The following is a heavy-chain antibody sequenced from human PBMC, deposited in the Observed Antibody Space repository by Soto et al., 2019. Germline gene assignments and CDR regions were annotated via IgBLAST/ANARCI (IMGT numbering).Heavy chain of an antibody. CDR1: GGSISSYY. CDR2: IYYSGST. Sequence: PSETLSLTCTVSGGSISSYYWSWIRQSPGKGLEWIGYIYYSGSTNYNPSLKSRVTISVDTSKNQFSLKLSSVTAADTAVYYCARHHGWYDAFDIWGQGTMVTVSS. J-gene: IGHJ3*02. D-gene: IGHD6-19*01. V-gene: IGHV4-59*08. CDR3: ARHHGWYDAFDI.